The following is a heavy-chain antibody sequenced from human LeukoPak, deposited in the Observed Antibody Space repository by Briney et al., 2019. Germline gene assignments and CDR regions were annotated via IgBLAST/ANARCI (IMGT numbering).Heavy chain of an antibody. D-gene: IGHD4-23*01. CDR2: ISASGGSA. CDR1: GFTFSDHA. V-gene: IGHV3-23*01. J-gene: IGHJ3*01. CDR3: ARDMNTRVTPISYAFDL. Sequence: GGSLRLSCAASGFTFSDHAMIWVRRAPGKGLEWVSGISASGGSAFYTDSVKGRFTIHRENSANTVYLQMDSLRVDDTAEYYCARDMNTRVTPISYAFDLWGQGTMVTVSS.